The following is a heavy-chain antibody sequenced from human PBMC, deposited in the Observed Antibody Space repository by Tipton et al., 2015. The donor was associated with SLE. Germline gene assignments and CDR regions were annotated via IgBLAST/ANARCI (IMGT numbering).Heavy chain of an antibody. D-gene: IGHD4-17*01. Sequence: TLSLTCAVSGYSISSGYYWTWIRQPPGKGLEWIGSIYHSGSTYYNPSLKSRVNTSVDMSKNEFSLKLSSVTAADTAVYFCARQDLGRAATLTFDNWGQGTLVTVSS. V-gene: IGHV4-38-2*01. CDR1: GYSISSGYY. CDR2: IYHSGST. CDR3: ARQDLGRAATLTFDN. J-gene: IGHJ4*02.